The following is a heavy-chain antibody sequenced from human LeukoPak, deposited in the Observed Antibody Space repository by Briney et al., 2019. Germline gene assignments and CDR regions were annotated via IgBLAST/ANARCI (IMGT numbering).Heavy chain of an antibody. CDR2: IYSGGST. Sequence: GGSLTLSCAASGLTVSSNYMSFVRQAPVEGLEWVSVIYSGGSTDYADSVKGRFTISRYSSKNTLYLQMNSLRAEDTAVYYCAREKGYSSSWYFDYWGQGTLVTVSS. CDR3: AREKGYSSSWYFDY. V-gene: IGHV3-66*01. J-gene: IGHJ4*02. CDR1: GLTVSSNY. D-gene: IGHD6-13*01.